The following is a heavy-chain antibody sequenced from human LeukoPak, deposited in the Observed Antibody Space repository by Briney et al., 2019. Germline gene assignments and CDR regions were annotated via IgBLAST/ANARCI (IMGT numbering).Heavy chain of an antibody. J-gene: IGHJ6*03. CDR1: GYIFTDYY. Sequence: ASVKVSCKASGYIFTDYYIHWVRQARGQGLEWMGWINPNSGGTYFAQKFEARVTLTRDTSINTGYMDIRGLTSDDTAVYYCARDRVMITFGGVIVTYYYMDVWGKGTTVTVSS. CDR2: INPNSGGT. D-gene: IGHD3-16*02. V-gene: IGHV1-2*02. CDR3: ARDRVMITFGGVIVTYYYMDV.